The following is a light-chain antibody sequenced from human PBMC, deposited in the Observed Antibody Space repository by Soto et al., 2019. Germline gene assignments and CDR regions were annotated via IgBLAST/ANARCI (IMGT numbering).Light chain of an antibody. Sequence: QSALTQPPSASGSPGQSVTISCIGTSSDVGGYNYVSWYQQHPGKAPKLIISEVSKRPSGVPDRFSGSKSGNTASLTVSGLQAEDEADYYCCSYASTSTYLFGTGTKLTVL. CDR2: EVS. V-gene: IGLV2-8*01. CDR3: CSYASTSTYL. CDR1: SSDVGGYNY. J-gene: IGLJ1*01.